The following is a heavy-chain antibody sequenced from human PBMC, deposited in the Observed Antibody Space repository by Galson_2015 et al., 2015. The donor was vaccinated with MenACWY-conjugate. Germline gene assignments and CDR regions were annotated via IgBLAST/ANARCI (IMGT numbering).Heavy chain of an antibody. V-gene: IGHV3-48*04. D-gene: IGHD3-22*01. J-gene: IGHJ4*02. CDR1: GFTFSSHG. CDR2: ISTNTYTT. CDR3: FNSGYQTGHY. Sequence: SLRLSCAASGFTFSSHGMKWVRQAPGKGLEWVSYISTNTYTTHYADSVKGRFTISRDNAKNSLFLQMNSLTADDTAVCYCFNSGYQTGHYWGQGALVTVSS.